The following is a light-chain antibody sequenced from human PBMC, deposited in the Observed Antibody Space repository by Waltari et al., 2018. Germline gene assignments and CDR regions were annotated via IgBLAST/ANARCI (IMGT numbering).Light chain of an antibody. J-gene: IGKJ3*01. CDR2: AAS. CDR1: QSIGCY. CDR3: QQSYNTPPT. V-gene: IGKV1-39*01. Sequence: DIQMTQSPSSLSASVGDRVTITCRASQSIGCYLNWYQQKPGKAPKVLIYAASSLQSGVPSRFSGSGSGTDFTLTISSLQPEAFATYYCQQSYNTPPTFGPGTKVDI.